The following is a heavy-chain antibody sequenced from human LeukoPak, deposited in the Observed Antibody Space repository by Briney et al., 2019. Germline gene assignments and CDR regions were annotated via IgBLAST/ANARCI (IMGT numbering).Heavy chain of an antibody. CDR3: AREGTTLWYYFDY. D-gene: IGHD4-11*01. J-gene: IGHJ4*02. CDR1: GFTFSSYA. Sequence: GGSLRLSCAASGFTFSSYAMHWVRQAPGKGLEWVAVISYDGSNKYYADPVKGRFTISRDNSKNTLYLQMNSLRAEDTAVYYCAREGTTLWYYFDYWGRGTLVTVSS. CDR2: ISYDGSNK. V-gene: IGHV3-30-3*01.